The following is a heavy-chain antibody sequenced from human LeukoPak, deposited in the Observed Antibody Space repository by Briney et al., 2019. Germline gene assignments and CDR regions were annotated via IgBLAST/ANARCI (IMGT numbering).Heavy chain of an antibody. Sequence: SETLSLTCTVSGGSISSYYWSWIRQPPGKGLEWIGYIYYSGSTNYNPSLKSRVTISVDTSKNQFSLKLSSVTAADTAVYYCARVGDGGVTPTLDPLYYFDYWGQGTLVTVSS. J-gene: IGHJ4*02. CDR3: ARVGDGGVTPTLDPLYYFDY. CDR1: GGSISSYY. CDR2: IYYSGST. D-gene: IGHD4-23*01. V-gene: IGHV4-59*08.